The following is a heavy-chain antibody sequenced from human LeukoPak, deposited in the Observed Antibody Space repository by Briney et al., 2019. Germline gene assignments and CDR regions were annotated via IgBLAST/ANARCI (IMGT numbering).Heavy chain of an antibody. V-gene: IGHV4-30-4*01. CDR2: SSYSGNA. CDR1: GGSISSDDYY. D-gene: IGHD1-14*01. Sequence: PSQTLSLTCTVSGGSISSDDYYWSWIRQPPGKGLEWIGYSSYSGNAYYNPSHKSRVTISVDTSKNQFSLKLSSVTVADSAVYYCARGPGSPYYYYYYGMDVWGQGTTVTVSS. J-gene: IGHJ6*02. CDR3: ARGPGSPYYYYYYGMDV.